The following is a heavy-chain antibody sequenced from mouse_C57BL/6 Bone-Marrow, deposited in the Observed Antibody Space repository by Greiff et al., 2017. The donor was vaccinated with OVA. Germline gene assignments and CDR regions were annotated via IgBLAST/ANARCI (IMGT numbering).Heavy chain of an antibody. V-gene: IGHV14-3*01. CDR1: GFNIKNTY. CDR2: IDPANGNT. Sequence: EVKLMESVAELVRPGASVKLSCTASGFNIKNTYMHWVKQRPEQGLEWIGRIDPANGNTKYAPKFQGKATITADTSSNTAYLQLSSLTSEDTAIYYCAVGLLLRIHWYFDVWGTGTTVTVSS. D-gene: IGHD1-1*01. CDR3: AVGLLLRIHWYFDV. J-gene: IGHJ1*03.